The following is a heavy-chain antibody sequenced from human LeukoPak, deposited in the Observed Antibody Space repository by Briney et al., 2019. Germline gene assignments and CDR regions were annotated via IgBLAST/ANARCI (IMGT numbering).Heavy chain of an antibody. J-gene: IGHJ4*02. CDR2: IYYTGST. V-gene: IGHV4-59*08. Sequence: SETLSLTCTVSGGSISSYYWGWIRQPPEMGLEWIGYIYYTGSTNYNPSLKSRVTISVDTSKNQFSLKLSSVTAADTAVYYCARRAKGYCSGGSCYHFDYWGQGTLVTVSS. D-gene: IGHD2-15*01. CDR1: GGSISSYY. CDR3: ARRAKGYCSGGSCYHFDY.